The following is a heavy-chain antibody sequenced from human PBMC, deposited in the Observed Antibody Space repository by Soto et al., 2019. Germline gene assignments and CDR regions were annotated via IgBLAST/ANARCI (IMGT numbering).Heavy chain of an antibody. CDR2: IDSNGVT. D-gene: IGHD3-10*01. J-gene: IGHJ6*02. V-gene: IGHV4-59*08. CDR1: DDSSSNYK. CDR3: VRQGFGRLHGLVDV. Sequence: PSETLSLTCTVSDDSSSNYKWSWIRQPPGRRLEWIGYIDSNGVTIYNPSLQSRVTISIDTSTKQFFLKLSSVTAADTAVYYCVRQGFGRLHGLVDVWGQGTTVTVSS.